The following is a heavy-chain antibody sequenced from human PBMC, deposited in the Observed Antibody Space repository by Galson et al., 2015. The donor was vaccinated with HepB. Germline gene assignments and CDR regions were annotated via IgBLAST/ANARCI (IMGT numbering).Heavy chain of an antibody. J-gene: IGHJ4*02. CDR2: IFLNDEK. Sequence: PALVKPTQTLTLTCTVSGFSLSNVRMGVSWIRQPPGKALEWLAHIFLNDEKYYSTSLKSRLTHSKDTSKNQEVLTMTNMDPVDTATYYCARSSSSWHLKFDYWGQGTLVTVSS. CDR3: ARSSSSWHLKFDY. D-gene: IGHD6-13*01. CDR1: GFSLSNVRMG. V-gene: IGHV2-26*01.